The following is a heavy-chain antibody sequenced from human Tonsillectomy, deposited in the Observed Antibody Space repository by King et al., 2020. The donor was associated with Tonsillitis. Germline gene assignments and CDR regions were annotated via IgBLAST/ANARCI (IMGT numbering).Heavy chain of an antibody. CDR2: ISYDGSNK. Sequence: VQLVESGGGVVQPGRSLRLSCAASGFTFSNYAMHWVRQAPGKGLEWVAVISYDGSNKYYADSVKGRFTISRDNSKNKLYLQMNSLRAEDTAVYYCARDGRELSGDYYFDYWGQGTLVTVSS. CDR3: ARDGRELSGDYYFDY. J-gene: IGHJ4*02. V-gene: IGHV3-30-3*01. CDR1: GFTFSNYA. D-gene: IGHD7-27*01.